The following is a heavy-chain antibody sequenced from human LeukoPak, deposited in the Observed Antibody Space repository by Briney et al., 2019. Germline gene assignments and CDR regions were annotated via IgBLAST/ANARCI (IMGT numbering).Heavy chain of an antibody. V-gene: IGHV4-38-2*02. CDR2: IYHSGST. Sequence: KPSETLSLTCTVSGYSISSGYYWGWIRQPPGKGLEWIGSIYHSGSTYYNPSLKSRVTISVDTSKNQFSLKLSSVTAADTAVYYCAKRSGYYWYYFDYWGQGTLVTVSS. D-gene: IGHD3-22*01. CDR3: AKRSGYYWYYFDY. CDR1: GYSISSGYY. J-gene: IGHJ4*02.